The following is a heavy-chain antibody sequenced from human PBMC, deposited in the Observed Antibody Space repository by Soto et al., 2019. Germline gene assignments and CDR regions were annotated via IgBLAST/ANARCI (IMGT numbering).Heavy chain of an antibody. CDR3: GRGNYELEA. V-gene: IGHV3-48*03. D-gene: IGHD3-3*01. CDR2: ISSSGSTI. CDR1: GFTFSSYE. J-gene: IGHJ5*02. Sequence: GRSLRLSCAASGFTFSSYEMHLVRQAPGKGLEWVSYISSSGSTIYYADSVKGRFTISRYNAKNSLYLQMNSLRAEDTAVYYCGRGNYELEAWAQGTMVTVSS.